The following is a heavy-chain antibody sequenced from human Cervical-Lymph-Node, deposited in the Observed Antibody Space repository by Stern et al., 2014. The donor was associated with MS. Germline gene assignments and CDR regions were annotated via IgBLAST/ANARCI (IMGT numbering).Heavy chain of an antibody. D-gene: IGHD3-10*01. J-gene: IGHJ6*02. CDR2: IYYTGNT. CDR1: GGSISNSDYY. Sequence: QLQLQESGPGLVKPSQTLSLTCTVSGGSISNSDYYWSWIRQPPGKGLEWIGYIYYTGNTYYNPSLKSRVTISVDTSKNQFSLKLSSVTAADTAVYYCARMVRGVNGMDVWGQGTTVTVSS. CDR3: ARMVRGVNGMDV. V-gene: IGHV4-30-4*01.